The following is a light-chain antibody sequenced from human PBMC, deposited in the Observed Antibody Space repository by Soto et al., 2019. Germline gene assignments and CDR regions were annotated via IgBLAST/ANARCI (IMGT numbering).Light chain of an antibody. Sequence: EIVLTQSPDTLSLSPGERARLSCRASQSIRSERLAWYQQNPGQAPRLLIYRASTRATGIQARFSGSGSGTDFTLTISSLQAEDVAVYYCQQYYSTPWTFGQGTKVDI. V-gene: IGKV3-15*01. CDR3: QQYYSTPWT. CDR2: RAS. J-gene: IGKJ1*01. CDR1: QSIRSER.